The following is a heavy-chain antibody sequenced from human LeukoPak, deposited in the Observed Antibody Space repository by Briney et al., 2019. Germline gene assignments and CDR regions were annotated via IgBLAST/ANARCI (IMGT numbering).Heavy chain of an antibody. Sequence: GGSLRLSCAASGFTFSSYTMNWVRQAPGKGLEWVSSISGSSNYIYYADSVKGRFTISRDNAKNSLYLQMNSLRAEDTAVYYCARGYSSGLHFDYWGQGTLVTVSS. V-gene: IGHV3-21*01. CDR1: GFTFSSYT. CDR2: ISGSSNYI. CDR3: ARGYSSGLHFDY. D-gene: IGHD6-19*01. J-gene: IGHJ4*02.